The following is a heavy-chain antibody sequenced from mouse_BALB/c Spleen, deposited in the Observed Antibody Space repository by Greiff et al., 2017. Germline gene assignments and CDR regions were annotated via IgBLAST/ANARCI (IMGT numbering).Heavy chain of an antibody. V-gene: IGHV5-9-4*01. J-gene: IGHJ1*01. CDR3: ARGPYDYDEDFDV. CDR1: GFTFSSYA. D-gene: IGHD2-4*01. Sequence: EVNVVESGGGLVKPGGSLKLSCAASGFTFSSYAMSWVRQSPEKRLEWVAEISSGGSYTYYPDTVTGRFTISRDNAKNTLYLEMSSLRSEDTAMYYCARGPYDYDEDFDVWGAGTTVTVSS. CDR2: ISSGGSYT.